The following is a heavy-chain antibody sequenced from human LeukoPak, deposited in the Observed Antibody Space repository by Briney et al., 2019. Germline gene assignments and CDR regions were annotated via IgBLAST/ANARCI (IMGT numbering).Heavy chain of an antibody. J-gene: IGHJ4*02. Sequence: SETLSLTCTVSGGSISSYYWSWIRQPPGKGLEWVGYIYYSGSTNYNPSLKSRVTISVDTSKNQFSLKLSSVTAAATAVYSCAREEGASMIITYWGQGTLVTVSS. CDR1: GGSISSYY. CDR2: IYYSGST. V-gene: IGHV4-59*01. CDR3: AREEGASMIITY. D-gene: IGHD3-22*01.